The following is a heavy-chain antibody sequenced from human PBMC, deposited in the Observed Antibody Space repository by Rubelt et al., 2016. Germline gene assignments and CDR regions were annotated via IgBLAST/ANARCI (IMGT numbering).Heavy chain of an antibody. V-gene: IGHV3-33*01. CDR1: GFTFSSYG. CDR2: IWYDGSNK. CDR3: ARDRRYFDL. J-gene: IGHJ2*01. Sequence: ESGGGVVQPGRSLRLSCAASGFTFSSYGMHWVRQAPGKGLEWVAVIWYDGSNKYYADSVKGRFTISRDNSKNQLYLQMKSLRAEDTAVYYCARDRRYFDLWGRGTLVTVSS.